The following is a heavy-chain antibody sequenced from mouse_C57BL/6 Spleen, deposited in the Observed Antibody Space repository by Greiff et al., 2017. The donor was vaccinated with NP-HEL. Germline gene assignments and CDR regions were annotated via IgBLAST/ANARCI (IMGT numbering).Heavy chain of an antibody. CDR3: ARSGTTVDYFDY. V-gene: IGHV1-64*01. CDR1: GYTFTSYW. D-gene: IGHD1-1*01. CDR2: IHPNSGST. Sequence: VQLQQPGAELVKSGASVKLSCKASGYTFTSYWMHWVKQRPGQGLEWIGMIHPNSGSTNYNEKFKSKATLTVDKSSSTAYMQLSSLTSEDSAVYYCARSGTTVDYFDYWGQGTTLTVSS. J-gene: IGHJ2*01.